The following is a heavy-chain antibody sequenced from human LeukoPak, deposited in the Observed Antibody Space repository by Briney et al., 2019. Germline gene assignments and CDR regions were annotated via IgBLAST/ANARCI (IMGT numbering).Heavy chain of an antibody. J-gene: IGHJ2*01. V-gene: IGHV4-4*09. CDR3: ARVIAAAGDWYFDL. Sequence: SETLSLTCTVSGGSISSYYWSWIRQPPGKGLEWIGYIYTSGSTNYNPSLKSRVTISVDTSKNQFSLKLRSVTAADTAVYYCARVIAAAGDWYFDLWGRGTLVTVSS. CDR2: IYTSGST. CDR1: GGSISSYY. D-gene: IGHD6-13*01.